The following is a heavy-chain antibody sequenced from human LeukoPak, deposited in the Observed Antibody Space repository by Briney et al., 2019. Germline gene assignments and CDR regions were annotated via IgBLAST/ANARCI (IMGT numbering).Heavy chain of an antibody. D-gene: IGHD3-10*01. CDR3: AKEDIYYGSGSCLDV. CDR2: ISYDGSNK. V-gene: IGHV3-30*18. J-gene: IGHJ4*02. CDR1: GFTFSSYG. Sequence: PGRSLRLSCAASGFTFSSYGMHWVRQAPGKGLEWVAVISYDGSNKYYADSVKGRFTISRDNSKNTLYLQMNSLRAEDTAVYYCAKEDIYYGSGSCLDVWGQGTLVTVSS.